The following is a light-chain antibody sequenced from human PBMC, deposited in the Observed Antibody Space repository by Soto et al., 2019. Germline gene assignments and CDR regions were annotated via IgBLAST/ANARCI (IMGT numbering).Light chain of an antibody. V-gene: IGLV1-40*01. CDR2: GNT. J-gene: IGLJ1*01. Sequence: QSALTQPPSVSGAQVQRVTISCTGSSSNIGSTYDVQWYQQLPGTAPKLLIHGNTDRPSGVPDQFSGSKSGTSASLAITGLQADDEADYYCQSYDDSLSVHYVFGTGTKVTVL. CDR1: SSNIGSTYD. CDR3: QSYDDSLSVHYV.